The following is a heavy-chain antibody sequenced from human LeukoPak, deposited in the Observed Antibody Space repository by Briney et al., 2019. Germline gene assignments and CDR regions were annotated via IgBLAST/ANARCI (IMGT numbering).Heavy chain of an antibody. CDR2: IYYSGNT. D-gene: IGHD3-3*01. J-gene: IGHJ5*02. CDR3: ARAETQYYDFWSGYHNWFDP. CDR1: GGSISSYY. V-gene: IGHV4-59*01. Sequence: KPSETLSLTCTVSGGSISSYYWSWIRQPPGKGLEWIGHIYYSGNTNYNPSLKSRVTISIDTSKNQFSLKLSSVTAADTAVYYCARAETQYYDFWSGYHNWFDPWGQGTLVTVSS.